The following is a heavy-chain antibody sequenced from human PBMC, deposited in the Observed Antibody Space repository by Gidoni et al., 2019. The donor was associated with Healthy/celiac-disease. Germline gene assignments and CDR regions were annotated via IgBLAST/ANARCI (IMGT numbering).Heavy chain of an antibody. D-gene: IGHD6-13*01. CDR2: IKSKTAGGTT. CDR3: TTDLRGSSLPDY. Sequence: EVQLVESGGGLVKPGGSLRLSCAASGFTFSNAWMSWVRQAPGKGLEWVGRIKSKTAGGTTDYAAPVKGRFTISRDDSKNTLYLQMNSLKTEDTAVYYCTTDLRGSSLPDYWGQGTLVTVSS. V-gene: IGHV3-15*01. CDR1: GFTFSNAW. J-gene: IGHJ4*02.